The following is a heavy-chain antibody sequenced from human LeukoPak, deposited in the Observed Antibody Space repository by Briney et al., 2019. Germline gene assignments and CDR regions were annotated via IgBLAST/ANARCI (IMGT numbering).Heavy chain of an antibody. Sequence: PSETLSLTCAVYGGSFSGYYWSWIRQPPGKGLEWIGEINHSGSTNYNPSLKSRVTISVDTSKNQFSLKLSSVTAAETAVYYCARGGRGGYCSSTSCTNWFDPWGQGTLVTVSS. CDR1: GGSFSGYY. V-gene: IGHV4-34*01. CDR2: INHSGST. CDR3: ARGGRGGYCSSTSCTNWFDP. J-gene: IGHJ5*02. D-gene: IGHD2-2*01.